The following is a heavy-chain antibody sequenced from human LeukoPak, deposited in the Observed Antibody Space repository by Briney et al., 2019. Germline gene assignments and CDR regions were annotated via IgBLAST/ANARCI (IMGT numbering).Heavy chain of an antibody. D-gene: IGHD4-23*01. J-gene: IGHJ4*02. CDR1: GYRFTSYW. CDR2: IDPSDSYT. Sequence: TGESLQISCKGSGYRFTSYWISWVRQMPGKGLEWMGRIDPSDSYTNYSPSFQGHVTISADKSISTAYLQWSSLKASDTAMYYCARSYGGNSELGYWGQGTLVTVSS. V-gene: IGHV5-10-1*01. CDR3: ARSYGGNSELGY.